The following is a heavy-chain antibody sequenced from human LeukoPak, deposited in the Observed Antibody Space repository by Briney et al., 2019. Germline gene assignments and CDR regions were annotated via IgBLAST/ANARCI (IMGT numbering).Heavy chain of an antibody. V-gene: IGHV4-39*01. D-gene: IGHD6-13*01. J-gene: IGHJ5*02. Sequence: PSETLSLTCTVSGGSISSSSYYWGWIRQPPGKGLEWIGSIYYSGSTYYNPSLKSRVTISVDTSKNQLSLKLSSVTAADTAVYYCARRWIAAAARGWFDPWGQGTLVTVSS. CDR3: ARRWIAAAARGWFDP. CDR2: IYYSGST. CDR1: GGSISSSSYY.